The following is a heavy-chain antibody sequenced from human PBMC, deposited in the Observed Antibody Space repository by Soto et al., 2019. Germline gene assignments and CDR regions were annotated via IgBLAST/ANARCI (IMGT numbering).Heavy chain of an antibody. CDR1: GGSISSSNW. J-gene: IGHJ6*02. V-gene: IGHV4-4*02. CDR3: XXXLTAVPVYGMDV. Sequence: QVQLQESGPGLVKPSGTLSLTCAVSGGSISSSNWWSWVRQPPGKGLEWIGEIYHSGSTNYNPSLKSRVTISVDKSKNQFSLKLSSVTXXXXXXXXXXXXLTAVPVYGMDVWGQGTTVTVSS. CDR2: IYHSGST.